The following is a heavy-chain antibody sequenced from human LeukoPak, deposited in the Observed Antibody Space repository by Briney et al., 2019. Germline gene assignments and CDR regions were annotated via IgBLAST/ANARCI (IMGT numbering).Heavy chain of an antibody. CDR2: INPNSGGT. Sequence: ASVKVSCKASGYTFTGYYMHWVRQAPGQGLEWMGWINPNSGGTNYAQKFQGRVTMTRDTSISTAYMELSRLRSDGTAVYYCARVPRSTSGMDVWGQGTTVTVSS. V-gene: IGHV1-2*02. CDR3: ARVPRSTSGMDV. CDR1: GYTFTGYY. J-gene: IGHJ6*02. D-gene: IGHD2-2*01.